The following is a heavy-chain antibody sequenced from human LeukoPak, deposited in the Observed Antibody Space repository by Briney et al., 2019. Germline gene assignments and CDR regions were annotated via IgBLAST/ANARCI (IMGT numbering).Heavy chain of an antibody. Sequence: GGSLRLSCVASGFTFTSYAMSWVRQAPGKGLEWVSGISGSGGNTYYADSVKGRFTISRDNSKNTLYLQMNSLRVEDTAVYYCAKKDGDYRVGYYYYMDVWAKGPRSPSP. D-gene: IGHD4-17*01. J-gene: IGHJ6*03. V-gene: IGHV3-23*01. CDR3: AKKDGDYRVGYYYYMDV. CDR2: ISGSGGNT. CDR1: GFTFTSYA.